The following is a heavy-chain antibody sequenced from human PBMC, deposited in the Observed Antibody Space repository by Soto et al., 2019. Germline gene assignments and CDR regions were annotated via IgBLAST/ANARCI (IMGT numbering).Heavy chain of an antibody. Sequence: GASVKVSCKASGYTFTSYVIRWVRQAPGQRLEWMGWINVGNGDTKYSEKFQGRVTLTRDTSASTAYMELSSLRSEDTAVYYCEGIGLGYFHFWGQGTLVTVSS. V-gene: IGHV1-3*01. D-gene: IGHD2-21*01. CDR2: INVGNGDT. J-gene: IGHJ4*02. CDR1: GYTFTSYV. CDR3: EGIGLGYFHF.